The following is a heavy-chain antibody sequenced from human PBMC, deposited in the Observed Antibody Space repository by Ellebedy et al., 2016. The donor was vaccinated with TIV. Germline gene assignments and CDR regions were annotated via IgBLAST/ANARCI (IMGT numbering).Heavy chain of an antibody. CDR3: ARNSAGWNYVHY. V-gene: IGHV1-69*13. D-gene: IGHD6-19*01. CDR1: GGTFSSYA. J-gene: IGHJ4*02. Sequence: SVKVSCXASGGTFSSYAISWVRQAPGQGLEWMGGIIPIFGTANYAQKFQGRVTITADESTSTAYMELSSLRSEDTAVYYCARNSAGWNYVHYWGQGTLVTVSS. CDR2: IIPIFGTA.